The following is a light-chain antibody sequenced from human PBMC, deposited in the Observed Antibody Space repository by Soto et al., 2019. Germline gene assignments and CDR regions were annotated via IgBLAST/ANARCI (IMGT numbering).Light chain of an antibody. V-gene: IGLV2-23*01. J-gene: IGLJ3*02. CDR1: SSDVGSYNL. CDR3: CSYAGSSTWV. CDR2: EGS. Sequence: QAVVTQPASVSGSPGQSITISCTGTSSDVGSYNLVSWYQQHPGKAPKLMIYEGSKRPSGVSNCFSGSKSGNTASLTISGLQAEDEADYYCCSYAGSSTWVFGGGTKVTVL.